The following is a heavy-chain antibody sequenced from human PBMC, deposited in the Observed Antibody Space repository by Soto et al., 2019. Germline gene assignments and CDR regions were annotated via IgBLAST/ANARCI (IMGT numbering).Heavy chain of an antibody. CDR3: ASARFDY. V-gene: IGHV4-34*01. CDR2: INHRGST. J-gene: IGHJ4*02. CDR1: GGSFSANY. Sequence: QVQLQQWGAGLLKPSETLSLTCAVYGGSFSANYWTWIRQPPGKGLEWIGEINHRGSTNYSPSLKNRVTISVDTSNNLFSLKLTSVTAADTAVYYCASARFDYWGRGILVTVSS.